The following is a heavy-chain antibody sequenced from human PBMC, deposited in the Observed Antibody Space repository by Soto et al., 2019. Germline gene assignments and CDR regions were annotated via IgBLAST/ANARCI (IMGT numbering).Heavy chain of an antibody. Sequence: SETLSLTCTVSGGSISSYYWSWIRQPPGKXLEWIGYIYYSGSTNYNPSLKSRVTISVDTSKNQFSLKLSSVTAADTAVYYCARETRLAYSSSSSYYYGMDVWGQGTTVTVSS. CDR1: GGSISSYY. D-gene: IGHD6-6*01. CDR3: ARETRLAYSSSSSYYYGMDV. CDR2: IYYSGST. V-gene: IGHV4-59*01. J-gene: IGHJ6*02.